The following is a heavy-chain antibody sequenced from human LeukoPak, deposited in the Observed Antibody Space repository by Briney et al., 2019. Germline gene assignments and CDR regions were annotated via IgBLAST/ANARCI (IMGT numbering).Heavy chain of an antibody. D-gene: IGHD5-18*01. V-gene: IGHV3-30-3*01. CDR2: ISYDGSNK. J-gene: IGHJ4*02. CDR3: ARDRGYSYGYTDY. CDR1: GFTFSSYA. Sequence: SGGSLRLSCAASGFTFSSYAMHWVRQAPGKGLEWVAVISYDGSNKYYADSVKGRFTISRDNSKNTLYLQMNSLRAEDTAVYYCARDRGYSYGYTDYWGQGTLVTVSS.